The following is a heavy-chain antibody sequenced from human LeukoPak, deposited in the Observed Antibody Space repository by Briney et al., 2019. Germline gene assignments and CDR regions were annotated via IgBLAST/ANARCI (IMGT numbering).Heavy chain of an antibody. CDR1: GFTFSSYW. V-gene: IGHV3-7*01. CDR2: IKQDGSEK. CDR3: ARDGGYYDSSGDAFDI. Sequence: PGGSLRLSCAASGFTFSSYWMSWVRQAPGKGLEWVANIKQDGSEKYYVDSVKGRFTISRDNAKNSLYLQMNSLRAEDTAVYYCARDGGYYDSSGDAFDIWGQGTMVTVSS. J-gene: IGHJ3*02. D-gene: IGHD3-22*01.